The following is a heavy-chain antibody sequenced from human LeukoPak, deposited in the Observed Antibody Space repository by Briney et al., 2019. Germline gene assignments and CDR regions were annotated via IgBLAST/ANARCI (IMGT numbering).Heavy chain of an antibody. CDR2: INSDARST. D-gene: IGHD6-19*01. CDR1: GFTFSNYW. Sequence: GGSLRLSCAASGFTFSNYWMHWVRQAPGKGLVWVSRINSDARSTSYADSVKGRFTISRDNAKNTLYLQMNSLRAEDTAVYYCARGADTGYSSDSWGQGTLATVSS. J-gene: IGHJ5*02. CDR3: ARGADTGYSSDS. V-gene: IGHV3-74*01.